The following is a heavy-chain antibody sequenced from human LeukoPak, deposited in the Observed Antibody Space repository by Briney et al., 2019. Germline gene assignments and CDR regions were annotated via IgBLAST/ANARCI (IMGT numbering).Heavy chain of an antibody. J-gene: IGHJ4*02. CDR2: VSGSGGSA. V-gene: IGHV3-23*01. D-gene: IGHD3-3*01. CDR1: GFILRRYA. Sequence: PGGSLRLSCAASGFILRRYAMSWVRQSPGKGLEWVSSVSGSGGSAYYAESVKGRFSISRDTSKNSLYLEMNGLRAEDTALYYCAKANVYDFWKNWGQGIPVTVSS. CDR3: AKANVYDFWKN.